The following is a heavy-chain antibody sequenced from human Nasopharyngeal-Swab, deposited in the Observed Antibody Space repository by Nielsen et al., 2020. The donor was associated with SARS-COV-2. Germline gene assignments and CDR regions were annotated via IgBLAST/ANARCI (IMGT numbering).Heavy chain of an antibody. CDR3: TKGDSPVETALGDPRKDAFDL. J-gene: IGHJ3*01. D-gene: IGHD5-18*01. CDR1: GFTFDDYA. V-gene: IGHV3-9*01. Sequence: SLKISCAASGFTFDDYAMHWVRQAPGKGLGWVSGITWNSGTIGYADSVKGRFIISRDNAKNSVYLQMNSLRPEDTAFYYCTKGDSPVETALGDPRKDAFDLWGQGTMVTVSS. CDR2: ITWNSGTI.